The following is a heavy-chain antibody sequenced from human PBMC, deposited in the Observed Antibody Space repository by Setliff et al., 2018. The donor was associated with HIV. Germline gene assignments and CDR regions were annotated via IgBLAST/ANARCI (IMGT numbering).Heavy chain of an antibody. V-gene: IGHV3-11*01. CDR2: ISRGGKTK. D-gene: IGHD4-17*01. Sequence: GGSLRLSCVASGFTFSDYYMIWIRQAPGKGLEWISFISRGGKTKYYADSVRGRFTISRDNAKNSLFLQMNSLRVEDTAVYYCARWTFLDYGVSSGDAFDFWGQGTMVTVSS. CDR3: ARWTFLDYGVSSGDAFDF. CDR1: GFTFSDYY. J-gene: IGHJ3*01.